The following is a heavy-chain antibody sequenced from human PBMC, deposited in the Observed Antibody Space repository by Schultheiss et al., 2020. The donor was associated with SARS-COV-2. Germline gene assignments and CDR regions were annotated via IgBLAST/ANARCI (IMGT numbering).Heavy chain of an antibody. D-gene: IGHD3-22*01. Sequence: SGPTLVKPTQTLTLTCTFSGFSLSTSGVGVGWIRQPPGKALEWLALIYWDDDKRYSPSLKSRLTITKDTSKNQVVLVMTDMDLVDTATYYCARTRLHYYDSSGYYCAFYYCVQGTVVTVAS. CDR3: ARTRLHYYDSSGYYCAFYY. V-gene: IGHV2-5*02. CDR1: GFSLSTSGVG. J-gene: IGHJ4*02. CDR2: IYWDDDK.